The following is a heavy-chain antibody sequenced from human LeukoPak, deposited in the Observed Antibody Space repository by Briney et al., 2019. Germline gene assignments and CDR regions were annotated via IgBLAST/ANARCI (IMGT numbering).Heavy chain of an antibody. CDR2: ISSNSGAT. Sequence: GASVKVSCQASGYSFNSFDMTWIRQAPGHGLEWMGWISSNSGATNYAQIFQGRITITTATSTSTSYMVRRVLRSDDTAVYYCARNFYVLLTGYEHYFDFWGPGTQVTVSS. CDR3: ARNFYVLLTGYEHYFDF. V-gene: IGHV1-18*01. D-gene: IGHD3-9*01. J-gene: IGHJ4*02. CDR1: GYSFNSFD.